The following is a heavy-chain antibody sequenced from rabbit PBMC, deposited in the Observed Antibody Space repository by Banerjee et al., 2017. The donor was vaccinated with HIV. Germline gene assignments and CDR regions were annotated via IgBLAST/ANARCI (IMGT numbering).Heavy chain of an antibody. Sequence: QEQLVESGGGLVKPGASLTLTCKASGFDLSTYYYICWVRQAPEKGLELIACIYTGTSGSTWYANWAKGRFTISKTSSTTVTLQMTSLTAADTATYFCARDLAGVIGWNFGLWGPGTLVTVS. J-gene: IGHJ4*01. V-gene: IGHV1S45*01. CDR1: GFDLSTYYY. D-gene: IGHD4-1*01. CDR3: ARDLAGVIGWNFGL. CDR2: IYTGTSGST.